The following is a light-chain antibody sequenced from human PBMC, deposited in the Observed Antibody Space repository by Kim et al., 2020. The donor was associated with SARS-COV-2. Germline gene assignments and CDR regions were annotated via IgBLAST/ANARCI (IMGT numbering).Light chain of an antibody. J-gene: IGLJ2*01. CDR2: GEN. CDR1: NLRSYS. Sequence: ALGQTVRITCQGDNLRSYSASWYQQKPGQAPVLVIYGENNRPSGIPDRFSGSTLGNTASLTITGAQAEDEADYYCNSRDNSGKHLRFGGGTQLTVL. V-gene: IGLV3-19*01. CDR3: NSRDNSGKHLR.